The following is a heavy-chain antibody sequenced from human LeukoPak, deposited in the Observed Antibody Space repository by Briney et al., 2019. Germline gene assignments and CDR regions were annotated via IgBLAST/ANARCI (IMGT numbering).Heavy chain of an antibody. V-gene: IGHV3-74*01. J-gene: IGHJ4*02. Sequence: GGSLRPSCAASGFTFSSYWMNWVRQAPGKGLVWVSRIASDGSSTTYADSVKGRFSISRDNAKNTLYLQMNSLRVEDTAVYYCARGRPHGNDYWGQGTLVTVSS. CDR3: ARGRPHGNDY. CDR2: IASDGSST. D-gene: IGHD4-23*01. CDR1: GFTFSSYW.